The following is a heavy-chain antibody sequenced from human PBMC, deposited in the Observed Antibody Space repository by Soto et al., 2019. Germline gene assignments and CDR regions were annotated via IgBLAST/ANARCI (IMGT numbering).Heavy chain of an antibody. Sequence: QVQLRQSGPGLVRPSGTLSLTCAVSGGSIISSNYWTWVRQPPGKGLEWIGEIYHSGGTDYNPSPQSRVTLTLDRSQDYFSLNLTSVTAAATAVYYCASSFGDYSPRRADVFQIWGHWPRVIVSS. D-gene: IGHD4-17*01. CDR1: GGSIISSNY. CDR3: ASSFGDYSPRRADVFQI. V-gene: IGHV4-4*02. J-gene: IGHJ3*01. CDR2: IYHSGGT.